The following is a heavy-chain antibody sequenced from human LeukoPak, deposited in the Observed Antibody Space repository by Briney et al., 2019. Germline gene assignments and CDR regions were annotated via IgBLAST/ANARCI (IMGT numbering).Heavy chain of an antibody. CDR1: GYTFTSYG. CDR3: ASISGYSYGHDYFDY. CDR2: INPSGGST. J-gene: IGHJ4*02. D-gene: IGHD5-18*01. V-gene: IGHV1-46*01. Sequence: ASVKVSCKASGYTFTSYGISWVRQAPGQGLEWMGIINPSGGSTSYAQKFQGRVTMTRDTSTSTVYMELSSLRSEDTAVYYCASISGYSYGHDYFDYWGQGTLVTVSS.